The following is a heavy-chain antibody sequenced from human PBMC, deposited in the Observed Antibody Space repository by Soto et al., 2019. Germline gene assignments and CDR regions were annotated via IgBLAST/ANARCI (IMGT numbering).Heavy chain of an antibody. CDR2: ISYDGSNK. D-gene: IGHD5-18*01. V-gene: IGHV3-30-3*01. CDR3: ARDPLWGTAMVLWYFDL. CDR1: GFTFNNYA. Sequence: QVQLVESGGGVVQPGRSLRLSCAASGFTFNNYAMHWVRQAPGKGLEWVALISYDGSNKYYADSVKGRFTISRDNSXNXLYRQMNSLRAEDTAVYYCARDPLWGTAMVLWYFDLWGRGTLVTVSS. J-gene: IGHJ2*01.